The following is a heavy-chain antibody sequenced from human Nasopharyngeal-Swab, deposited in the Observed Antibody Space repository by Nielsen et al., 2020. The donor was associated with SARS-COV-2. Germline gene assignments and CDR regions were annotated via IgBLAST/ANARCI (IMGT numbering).Heavy chain of an antibody. J-gene: IGHJ6*02. CDR3: ARGLGDDILTGYSMDV. Sequence: SVKVSCKASGGTFSSYAISWVRRAPGQGLEWMGGIIPILGIANYAQKFQGRVTITADKSTSTAYMELSSLRSEDTAVYYCARGLGDDILTGYSMDVWGQGTTVTVSS. D-gene: IGHD3-9*01. V-gene: IGHV1-69*10. CDR1: GGTFSSYA. CDR2: IIPILGIA.